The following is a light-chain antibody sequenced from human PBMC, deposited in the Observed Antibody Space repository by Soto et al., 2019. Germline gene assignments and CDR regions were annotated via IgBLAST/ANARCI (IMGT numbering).Light chain of an antibody. CDR3: QAYDSSLSGYV. J-gene: IGLJ1*01. V-gene: IGLV1-40*01. CDR2: GNI. Sequence: QSVLTQPPSVSGAPGQRVTISCTGCSSNIGAGFDVHWYQQLPGTAPKLLIYGNIKRPTGIPDRFSGSKSGTSASLAITGLQAEDEADYYCQAYDSSLSGYVFGTGTKVTV. CDR1: SSNIGAGFD.